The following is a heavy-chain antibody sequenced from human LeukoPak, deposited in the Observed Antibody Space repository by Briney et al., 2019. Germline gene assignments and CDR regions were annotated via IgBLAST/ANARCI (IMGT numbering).Heavy chain of an antibody. D-gene: IGHD1-26*01. CDR2: IKQDGSEK. Sequence: GGSLRLSCAASGFTFSSYGMSWVRQAPGKGLEWVANIKQDGSEKYYVDSVKGRFTISRDNAKNSLYLQMNSLRAEDTAVYYCARGDLVELDYWGQGTLVTVSS. CDR3: ARGDLVELDY. V-gene: IGHV3-7*01. J-gene: IGHJ4*02. CDR1: GFTFSSYG.